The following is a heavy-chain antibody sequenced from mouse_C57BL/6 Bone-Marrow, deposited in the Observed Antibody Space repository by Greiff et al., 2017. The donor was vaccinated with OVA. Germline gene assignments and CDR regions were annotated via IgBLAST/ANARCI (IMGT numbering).Heavy chain of an antibody. CDR1: GYPFTSYW. V-gene: IGHV1-72*01. CDR3: AREKRDDGLDEAMDY. J-gene: IGHJ4*01. CDR2: IDPNSGGT. Sequence: QVQLQQPGAELVKPGASVKLSCKASGYPFTSYWMHWVPQRPGRGLEWIGRIDPNSGGTKYNEKFQRKATLTVDKPSSTAYMQLSSLTSEDSAVEYCAREKRDDGLDEAMDYWGQGTSVTVSS. D-gene: IGHD2-3*01.